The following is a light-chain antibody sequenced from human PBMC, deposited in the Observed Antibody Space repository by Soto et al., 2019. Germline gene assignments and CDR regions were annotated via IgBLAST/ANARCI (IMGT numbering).Light chain of an antibody. CDR2: DAS. Sequence: DIQMTQSPSTLSASVGDRVTITCRASQTISNWLAWYQQKPGKAPKVLIFDASTLDGGVPSRFSGRRSGTVFTLSISSLQPSDFATYYCQQYNTYPLTFGGGTKVEI. CDR3: QQYNTYPLT. V-gene: IGKV1-5*01. CDR1: QTISNW. J-gene: IGKJ4*01.